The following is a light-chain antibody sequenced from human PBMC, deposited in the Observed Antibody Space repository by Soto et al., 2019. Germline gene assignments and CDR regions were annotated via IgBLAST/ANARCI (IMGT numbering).Light chain of an antibody. J-gene: IGLJ1*01. CDR1: SSNIGSNS. Sequence: QPVLTQPPSASGTPGQRVTISCSGSSSNIGSNSVYWYQQLPGTAPKLLIYTNNQRPSGVPDRFSGSKSGTSASLAISGLRSEDEADYYCAAWDDSLSGYVFGTGTKVTVL. CDR2: TNN. CDR3: AAWDDSLSGYV. V-gene: IGLV1-47*02.